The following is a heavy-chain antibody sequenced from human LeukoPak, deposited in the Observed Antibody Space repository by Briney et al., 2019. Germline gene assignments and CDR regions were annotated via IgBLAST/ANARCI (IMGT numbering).Heavy chain of an antibody. Sequence: ASVTVSCKASGYTFTSYDINWVRQATGQGLEWMGWMNPNSGNTGYAQKFQGRVTMTRNTSISTAYMELSSLRSEDTAVYYCARGPTYYDFWSGPYYYGMDVWGQGTTVTVSS. CDR1: GYTFTSYD. CDR2: MNPNSGNT. CDR3: ARGPTYYDFWSGPYYYGMDV. J-gene: IGHJ6*02. V-gene: IGHV1-8*01. D-gene: IGHD3-3*01.